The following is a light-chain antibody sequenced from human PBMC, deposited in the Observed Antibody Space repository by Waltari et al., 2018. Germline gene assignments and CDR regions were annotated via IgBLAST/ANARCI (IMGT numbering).Light chain of an antibody. J-gene: IGLJ3*02. Sequence: QLVLTQSPSASASLGASVKLTCTLSSGHSSNVIAWLQQQPEEGPRYLMKVNSEGSHSKGDKTPDRFSGSSAGGEPFLPNSHLQSDDEADYYCQTGGHGTWVFGGGTELTVL. CDR2: VNSEGSH. CDR1: SGHSSNV. CDR3: QTGGHGTWV. V-gene: IGLV4-69*01.